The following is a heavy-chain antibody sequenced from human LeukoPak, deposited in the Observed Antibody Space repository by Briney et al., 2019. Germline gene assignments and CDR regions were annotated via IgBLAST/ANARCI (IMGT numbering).Heavy chain of an antibody. CDR3: ARGKRVYYDSSGYYPDAFDI. J-gene: IGHJ3*02. CDR1: GYTFTSYD. CDR2: MNPNSGNT. V-gene: IGHV1-8*01. D-gene: IGHD3-22*01. Sequence: GASVKVSCKASGYTFTSYDINWVRQATGQGLEWMGWMNPNSGNTGYAQKFQGRVTMTRNTSISTAYMELSSLRSEDTAVYYCARGKRVYYDSSGYYPDAFDIWGQGTMVTVSS.